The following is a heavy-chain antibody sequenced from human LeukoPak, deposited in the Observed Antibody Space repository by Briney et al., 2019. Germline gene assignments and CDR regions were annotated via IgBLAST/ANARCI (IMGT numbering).Heavy chain of an antibody. Sequence: SETLSLTCTVSGGSISTDHYYWAWIRQPPGKGLEWAASIYYTGATYYNLSLKSRLTISIDTSNNQFSLTLSSVRAADTAVYYCATGYTTGSDYWGQGTLVTVSS. CDR3: ATGYTTGSDY. J-gene: IGHJ4*02. V-gene: IGHV4-39*01. D-gene: IGHD1-1*01. CDR1: GGSISTDHYY. CDR2: IYYTGAT.